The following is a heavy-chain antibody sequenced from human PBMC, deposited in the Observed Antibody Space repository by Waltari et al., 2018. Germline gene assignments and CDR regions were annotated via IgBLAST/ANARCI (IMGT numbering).Heavy chain of an antibody. V-gene: IGHV3-21*02. CDR1: GFTFNTFT. D-gene: IGHD3-22*01. CDR2: ISSTGSHI. CDR3: ARDYYDSSGFDY. Sequence: EVQLLESGGGLVKPGGSRRLSCAAPGFTFNTFTMNWVTQAPGKGLEWVSSISSTGSHIYYIDSVRGRFTISRDNAQNSLYLQMNSLRAGDTAVYYCARDYYDSSGFDYWGQGTLVTVSS. J-gene: IGHJ4*02.